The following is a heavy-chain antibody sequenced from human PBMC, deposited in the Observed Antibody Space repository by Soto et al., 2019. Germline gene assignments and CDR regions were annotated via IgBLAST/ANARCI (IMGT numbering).Heavy chain of an antibody. J-gene: IGHJ6*02. V-gene: IGHV1-2*04. CDR1: GYTFTGYY. Sequence: GASVQVSCKASGYTFTGYYMHWVRQAPGQGLEWMGWINPNSGGTNYAQKFQGWVTMTRDTSISTAYMELSRLRSDDTAVYYCAREMRGTVTTPSYGMDVWGQGTTVTVYS. D-gene: IGHD4-17*01. CDR3: AREMRGTVTTPSYGMDV. CDR2: INPNSGGT.